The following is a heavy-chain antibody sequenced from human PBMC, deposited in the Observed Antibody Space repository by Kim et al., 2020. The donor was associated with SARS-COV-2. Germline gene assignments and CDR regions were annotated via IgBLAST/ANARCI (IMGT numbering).Heavy chain of an antibody. Sequence: VKGRFTHSRDNSKNTLYLQMNSLRAEDTAVYYCAKEGYCSGGSCSWGIDYWGQGTLVTVSS. V-gene: IGHV3-23*01. J-gene: IGHJ4*02. CDR3: AKEGYCSGGSCSWGIDY. D-gene: IGHD2-15*01.